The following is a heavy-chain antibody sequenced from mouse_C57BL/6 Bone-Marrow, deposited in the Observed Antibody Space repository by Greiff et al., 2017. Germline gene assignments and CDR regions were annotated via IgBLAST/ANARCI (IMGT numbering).Heavy chain of an antibody. J-gene: IGHJ2*01. CDR3: AREGLRRGY. CDR1: GFTFSSYA. Sequence: DVQLVESGGGLVKPGGSLKLSCAASGFTFSSYAMSWVRQTPEKRLEWVATISDGGSYTYYPDNVKGRFTISRDNAKNNLYLQMSHLKSEDTAMYYCAREGLRRGYWGQGTTLTVSS. CDR2: ISDGGSYT. D-gene: IGHD3-1*01. V-gene: IGHV5-4*01.